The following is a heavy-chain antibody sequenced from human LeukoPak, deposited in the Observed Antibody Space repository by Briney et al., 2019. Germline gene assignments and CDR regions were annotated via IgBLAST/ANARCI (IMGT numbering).Heavy chain of an antibody. J-gene: IGHJ4*02. CDR1: GYSISSGDY. CDR3: ARYEGSSPFDY. D-gene: IGHD1-26*01. Sequence: SETLSLTCTVSGYSISSGDYWGWIRQPPGKGLEWIGSIYHSGSTYYNPSPKSRVTISVDTSKNQFSLKLSSVTAADTAVYYCARYEGSSPFDYWGQGTLVTVSS. CDR2: IYHSGST. V-gene: IGHV4-38-2*02.